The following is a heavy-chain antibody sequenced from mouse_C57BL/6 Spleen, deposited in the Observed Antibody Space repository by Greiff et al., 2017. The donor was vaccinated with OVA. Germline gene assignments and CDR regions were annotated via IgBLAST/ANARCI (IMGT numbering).Heavy chain of an antibody. CDR3: AREEDSSGFYAMDY. V-gene: IGHV1-82*01. CDR2: IYPGDGDT. Sequence: QVQLQQPGAELVKPGASVKLSCKASGYTFTSYWMNWVKQRPGKGLEWIGRIYPGDGDTNYNGKFKGKATLTADKSSSTAYMQLSSLTSEDSAVYFCAREEDSSGFYAMDYWGQGTSVTVSS. CDR1: GYTFTSYW. D-gene: IGHD3-2*02. J-gene: IGHJ4*01.